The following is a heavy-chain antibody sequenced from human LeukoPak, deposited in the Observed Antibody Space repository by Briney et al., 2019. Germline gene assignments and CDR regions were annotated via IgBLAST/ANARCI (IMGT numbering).Heavy chain of an antibody. V-gene: IGHV4-38-2*01. CDR2: IYHSGST. CDR1: GYSISSGYY. J-gene: IGHJ4*02. CDR3: ARHGFGYSSSSRVDY. Sequence: SETLSLTCAVSGYSISSGYYWGWIRQPPGKGLEWIGSIYHSGSTYYNPSLKSRVTISVDTSKNQFSQKLSSVTAADTAVYHCARHGFGYSSSSRVDYWGQGTLVTVSS. D-gene: IGHD6-6*01.